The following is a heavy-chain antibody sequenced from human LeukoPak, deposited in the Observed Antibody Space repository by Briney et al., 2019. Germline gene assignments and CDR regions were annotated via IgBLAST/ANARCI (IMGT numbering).Heavy chain of an antibody. CDR3: ARTTSITCYEY. J-gene: IGHJ4*02. CDR2: IKQDGSEK. D-gene: IGHD2-2*01. CDR1: GFTFSSYW. V-gene: IGHV3-7*01. Sequence: GGSLRLSCAASGFTFSSYWMTWVRQAPGKGLEWVANIKQDGSEKKNVDSVKGRFTISRDNAKNSLYLQMNSLRADDTAVYYCARTTSITCYEYWGQGTLVTVTS.